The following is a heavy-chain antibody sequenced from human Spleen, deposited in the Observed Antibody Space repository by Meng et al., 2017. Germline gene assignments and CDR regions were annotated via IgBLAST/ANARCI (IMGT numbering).Heavy chain of an antibody. D-gene: IGHD2-15*01. V-gene: IGHV1-2*06. CDR1: GYIFTRYS. CDR2: INPNGGGT. Sequence: ASVKVSCKTSGYIFTRYSIHWVRQAPGQGLEWMGRINPNGGGTDYAQKFQGRVTMTRDTSTSTVYMELSSLRSEDTAVYYCARDRLVQDRLLQVDYWGTGTLVTVSS. J-gene: IGHJ4*02. CDR3: ARDRLVQDRLLQVDY.